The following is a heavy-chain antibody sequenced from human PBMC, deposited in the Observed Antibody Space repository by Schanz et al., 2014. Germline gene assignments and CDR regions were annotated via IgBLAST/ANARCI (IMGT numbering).Heavy chain of an antibody. CDR3: AGTYCSSTSCYTGYYYMDV. CDR2: IIPILGIA. Sequence: QVQLVQSWAEVKGPGSSVKVSCKASGGTFSSYTISWVRQAPGQGLEWMGRIIPILGIANYAQNFQGRVTITADKSTSTAYMELTSLRSEATAVYYCAGTYCSSTSCYTGYYYMDVWGKGTTVTVSS. V-gene: IGHV1-69*02. D-gene: IGHD2-2*02. CDR1: GGTFSSYT. J-gene: IGHJ6*03.